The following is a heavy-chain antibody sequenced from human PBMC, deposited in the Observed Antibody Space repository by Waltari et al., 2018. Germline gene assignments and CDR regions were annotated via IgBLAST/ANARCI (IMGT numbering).Heavy chain of an antibody. CDR1: GYNFTNYE. V-gene: IGHV1-8*01. Sequence: VQMVQSGAEVKKPGASGKVSCKASGYNFTNYEISWVRKGGGQGLEWMGWMNPNIGNTGYAQKFQGRVTITRNTSISTAYMELSSLRSEDTAVYYCARGSGSGSYYLDNWFDPWGQGTLVTVSS. CDR3: ARGSGSGSYYLDNWFDP. J-gene: IGHJ5*02. D-gene: IGHD3-10*01. CDR2: MNPNIGNT.